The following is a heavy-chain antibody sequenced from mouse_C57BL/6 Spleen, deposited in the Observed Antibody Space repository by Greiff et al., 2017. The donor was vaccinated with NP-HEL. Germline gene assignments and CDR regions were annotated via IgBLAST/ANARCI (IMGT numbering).Heavy chain of an antibody. D-gene: IGHD2-12*01. J-gene: IGHJ4*01. CDR3: ARIVTGKYAMDY. Sequence: EVQGVESGGGLVKPGGSLKLSCAASGFTFSDYGMHWVRQAPEKGLEWVAYISSGSSTIYYADTVTGRFTISRDNAKNTLFLQMTSLRSEDTAMYYCARIVTGKYAMDYWGQGTSVTVSS. V-gene: IGHV5-17*01. CDR1: GFTFSDYG. CDR2: ISSGSSTI.